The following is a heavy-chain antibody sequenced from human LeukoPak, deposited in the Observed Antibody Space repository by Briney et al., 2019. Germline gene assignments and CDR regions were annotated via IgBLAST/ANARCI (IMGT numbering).Heavy chain of an antibody. CDR3: ARESSFPPMVRGVIAHDY. V-gene: IGHV3-7*01. J-gene: IGHJ4*02. Sequence: GGSLRLSCAASGFTFSSYAMSWVRQAPGKGLEWVANIKQDGSEKYYVDSVKGRFTISRDNAKNSLYLQMNSLRAEDTAVYYCARESSFPPMVRGVIAHDYWGQGTLVTVSS. D-gene: IGHD3-10*01. CDR1: GFTFSSYA. CDR2: IKQDGSEK.